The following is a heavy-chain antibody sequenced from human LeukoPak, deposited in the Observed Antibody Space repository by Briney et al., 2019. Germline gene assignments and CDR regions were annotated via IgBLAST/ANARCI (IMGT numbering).Heavy chain of an antibody. Sequence: PGGSLRLSCTASGFTFSSYGMSWVRQAPGKGLEWVSSISGNAVTTYYADSVKGRFTISRDNSKNTMYLQMNSLRAEDTAVYYCAKGGYCGGDCYPSSFDYWGQGTLVTVSS. CDR1: GFTFSSYG. V-gene: IGHV3-23*01. CDR2: ISGNAVTT. D-gene: IGHD2-21*02. CDR3: AKGGYCGGDCYPSSFDY. J-gene: IGHJ4*02.